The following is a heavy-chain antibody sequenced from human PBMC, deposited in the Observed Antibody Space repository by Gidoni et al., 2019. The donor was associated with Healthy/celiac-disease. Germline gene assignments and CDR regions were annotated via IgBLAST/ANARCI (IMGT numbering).Heavy chain of an antibody. CDR2: IYYSGST. CDR1: GGSISSYY. Sequence: QVQLQESGPGLVKPSETLSLTCTVSGGSISSYYWSWIRQPPGKGLEWIGYIYYSGSTNYNPSLKSRVTISVDTSKNQFSLNLSSVTAADTAVYYCARAGYSSGWYGYWGQGTLVTVSS. D-gene: IGHD6-19*01. CDR3: ARAGYSSGWYGY. J-gene: IGHJ4*02. V-gene: IGHV4-59*01.